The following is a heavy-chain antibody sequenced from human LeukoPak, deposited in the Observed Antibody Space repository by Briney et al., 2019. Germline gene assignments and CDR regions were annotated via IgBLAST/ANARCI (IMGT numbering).Heavy chain of an antibody. D-gene: IGHD3-22*01. V-gene: IGHV3-23*01. CDR2: ISGSGGST. CDR1: GFTFSSYA. CDR3: AKDYYDSSGYYSPFDY. J-gene: IGHJ4*02. Sequence: GGSLRLSCAASGFTFSSYAMSWVRQAPGKGLEWVSAISGSGGSTYYADSVKGRFTISRDNSKNTLYLQMNSLRAEDTAVYYCAKDYYDSSGYYSPFDYWGQETLVTVSS.